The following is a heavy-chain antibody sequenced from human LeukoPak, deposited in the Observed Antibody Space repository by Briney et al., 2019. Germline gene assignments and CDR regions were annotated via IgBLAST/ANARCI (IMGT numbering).Heavy chain of an antibody. CDR2: ISYDGSNK. D-gene: IGHD2-2*03. CDR1: GFTFSSYA. J-gene: IGHJ3*02. V-gene: IGHV3-30-3*01. Sequence: GGSLRLSCAASGFTFSSYAMHWVRQAPGKGLEWVAVISYDGSNKYYADSVKGRFTCSRDNAKNSLYLQMNSLRAEDTAVYYCAKPLGIDDAFDIWGQGTMVTVSS. CDR3: AKPLGIDDAFDI.